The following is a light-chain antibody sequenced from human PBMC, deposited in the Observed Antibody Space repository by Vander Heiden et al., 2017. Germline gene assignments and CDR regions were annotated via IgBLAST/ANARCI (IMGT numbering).Light chain of an antibody. CDR3: CSYADIYTIL. J-gene: IGLJ2*01. CDR2: DVT. Sequence: SALTQPRSVSGSPGQSVTISCTGTSSDIGSSNFVSWYQQRPGNAPQLMIYDVTERPLGVPDRFSGSKSGNTASLTISGLQAEDEADYYCCSYADIYTILFAGGTKLTVL. CDR1: SSDIGSSNF. V-gene: IGLV2-11*01.